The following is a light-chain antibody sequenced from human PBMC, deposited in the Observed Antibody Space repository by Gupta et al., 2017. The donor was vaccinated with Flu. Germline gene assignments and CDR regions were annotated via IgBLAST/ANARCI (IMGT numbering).Light chain of an antibody. Sequence: SYVLTQSPSVSVAPGQTARVTCGGNNIGGISVHWYQQKPGQAPVLVVYDDRFRPSGIPERFSGSNSGNTATLTISRVEAGDEADYYCQVWDTNSDHWVFGGGTKLTVL. V-gene: IGLV3-21*02. CDR2: DDR. CDR3: QVWDTNSDHWV. CDR1: NIGGIS. J-gene: IGLJ3*02.